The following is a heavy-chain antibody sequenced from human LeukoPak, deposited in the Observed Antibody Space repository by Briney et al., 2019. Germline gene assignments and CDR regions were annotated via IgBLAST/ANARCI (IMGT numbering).Heavy chain of an antibody. Sequence: PSETLSLTCAVYGGSFSGHYWSCIRQPPGKGLEWIGEINHSGSTNYNPSLKSRVTISVDTSKNQFSLKLSSVTAADTAVYYCAREGGFYRPLDYSGQGTLVTVSS. CDR1: GGSFSGHY. CDR2: INHSGST. J-gene: IGHJ4*02. V-gene: IGHV4-34*01. CDR3: AREGGFYRPLDY. D-gene: IGHD6-25*01.